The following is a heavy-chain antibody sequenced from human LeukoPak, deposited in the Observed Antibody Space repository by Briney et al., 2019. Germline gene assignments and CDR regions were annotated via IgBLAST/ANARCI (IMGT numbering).Heavy chain of an antibody. V-gene: IGHV1-8*03. D-gene: IGHD6-19*01. J-gene: IGHJ4*02. Sequence: GASVKVSCKASGYTFTSYDINWVRQATGQGLGWMGWMNPNSGNTGYAQKFQGRVTITRNTSISTAYMELSSLRSEDTAVYYCASGYSSGWPFDYWGQGTLVTVSS. CDR3: ASGYSSGWPFDY. CDR1: GYTFTSYD. CDR2: MNPNSGNT.